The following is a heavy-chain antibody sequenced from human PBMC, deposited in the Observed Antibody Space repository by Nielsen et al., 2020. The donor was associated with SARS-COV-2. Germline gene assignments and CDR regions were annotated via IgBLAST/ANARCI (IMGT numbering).Heavy chain of an antibody. V-gene: IGHV4-34*01. CDR1: RGSFSGYY. D-gene: IGHD1-7*01. Sequence: SETLSLTCAVYRGSFSGYYWSWIRQPPGKGLEWIGERNPTGSTNYNPSLKSRVTISVDTSKRQFSLKLNSVTTADTGVYYCARGEGGDWNFLMDYWSQGTLVTVSS. CDR2: RNPTGST. J-gene: IGHJ4*02. CDR3: ARGEGGDWNFLMDY.